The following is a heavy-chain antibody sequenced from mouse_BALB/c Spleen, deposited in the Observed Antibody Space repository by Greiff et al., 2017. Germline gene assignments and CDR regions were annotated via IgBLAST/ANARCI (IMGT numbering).Heavy chain of an antibody. Sequence: VQLQQSGAELVRPGVSVKISCKGSGYTFTDYAMHWVKQSHAKSLEWIGVISTYYGDASYNQKFKGKATMTVDKSSSTAYMELARLTSEDSAIYYCARGGYDERHYYAMDYWGQGTSVTVSS. D-gene: IGHD2-2*01. V-gene: IGHV1S137*01. CDR3: ARGGYDERHYYAMDY. CDR1: GYTFTDYA. J-gene: IGHJ4*01. CDR2: ISTYYGDA.